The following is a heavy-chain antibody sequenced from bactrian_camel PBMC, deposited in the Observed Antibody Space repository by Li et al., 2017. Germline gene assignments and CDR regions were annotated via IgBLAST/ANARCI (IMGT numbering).Heavy chain of an antibody. CDR2: IYGEGSTWSGTT. CDR3: AAVPRGYGTWGTTEVNY. V-gene: IGHV3S59*01. CDR1: GFTYNIDR. J-gene: IGHJ4*01. D-gene: IGHD5*01. Sequence: DVQLVESGGGSVQAGGSLKLSCDHSGFTYNIDRLGWFRQAPGQEREAVAAIYGEGSTWSGTTYYADSMKGRFAISRDNAENTLYLKMNSLKPEDTAMYYCAAVPRGYGTWGTTEVNYWGQGTQVTVS.